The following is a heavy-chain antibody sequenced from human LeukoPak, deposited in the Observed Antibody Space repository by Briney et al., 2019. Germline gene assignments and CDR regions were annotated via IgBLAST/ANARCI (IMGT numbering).Heavy chain of an antibody. CDR3: ASQCSGGSCSLARD. J-gene: IGHJ4*02. D-gene: IGHD2-15*01. V-gene: IGHV3-21*01. CDR2: ISSSSSYI. CDR1: GFTFGSYS. Sequence: PGGSLRLSCAASGFTFGSYSMNWVRQAPGKGLEWVSSISSSSSYIYYADSVKGRFTISRDNAKNSLYLQMNSLRAEDTAVYYCASQCSGGSCSLARDWGQGTLVTVSS.